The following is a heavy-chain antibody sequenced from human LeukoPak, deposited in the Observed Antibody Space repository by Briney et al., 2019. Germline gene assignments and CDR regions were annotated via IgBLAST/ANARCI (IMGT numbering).Heavy chain of an antibody. CDR1: GYTFTSYA. D-gene: IGHD6-13*01. CDR3: ARAGPGYSSSWNKPDKNWFDP. Sequence: ASVKVSCKSSGYTFTSYAMHWVRQAPGQRLEWMGWINAGYGNTKYSQEFQGRVTITRDTSASTAYMELSSLRSEDMAVYYCARAGPGYSSSWNKPDKNWFDPWGQGTLVTVSS. J-gene: IGHJ5*02. CDR2: INAGYGNT. V-gene: IGHV1-3*03.